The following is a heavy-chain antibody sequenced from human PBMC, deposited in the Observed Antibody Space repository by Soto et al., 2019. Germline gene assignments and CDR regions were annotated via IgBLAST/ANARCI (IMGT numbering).Heavy chain of an antibody. D-gene: IGHD3-9*01. CDR3: AHRVIWRPFDWSLGWFDP. J-gene: IGHJ5*02. Sequence: SGPTLVNPTQTLTLTCTFSGFSLSTSGVGVGWIRQPPGKALEWLALIYWDDDKRYSPSLKNRLTIFKDTAKNLVILITTNMDPVDTATYYCAHRVIWRPFDWSLGWFDPWGQGTLVTVSS. V-gene: IGHV2-5*02. CDR1: GFSLSTSGVG. CDR2: IYWDDDK.